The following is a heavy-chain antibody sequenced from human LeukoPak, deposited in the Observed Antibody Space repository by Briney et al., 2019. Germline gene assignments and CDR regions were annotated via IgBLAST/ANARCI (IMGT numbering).Heavy chain of an antibody. V-gene: IGHV3-48*01. CDR2: ISGTSSTI. CDR1: GFTFISYS. J-gene: IGHJ6*03. Sequence: PGGSLRLSCAASGFTFISYSMNWVRQAPGKGLEWVSYISGTSSTIYYADSVKGRFTISRDNAKNSLYLQMNSLRAEDTAVYYCARDPPGYSSGWSYYYYYYMDVWGKGTTVTVSS. CDR3: ARDPPGYSSGWSYYYYYYMDV. D-gene: IGHD6-19*01.